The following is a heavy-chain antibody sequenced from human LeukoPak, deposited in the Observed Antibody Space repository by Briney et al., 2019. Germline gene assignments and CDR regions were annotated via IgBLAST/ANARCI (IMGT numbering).Heavy chain of an antibody. CDR3: ARDQDIVVVVAAQANYYYDGMDV. CDR2: INSSSSYI. J-gene: IGHJ6*02. V-gene: IGHV3-21*01. D-gene: IGHD2-15*01. CDR1: GFTFSSYS. Sequence: GGSLRLSCAASGFTFSSYSMNWVRQAPGKGLEWVSSINSSSSYIYYADSVKGRLTIARKNAKNSLYLQMNSLRAEDTAVYYCARDQDIVVVVAAQANYYYDGMDVWGQGTTVTVSS.